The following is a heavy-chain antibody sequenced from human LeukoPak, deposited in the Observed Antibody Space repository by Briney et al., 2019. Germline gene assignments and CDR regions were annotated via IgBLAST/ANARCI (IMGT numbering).Heavy chain of an antibody. CDR2: IYASGST. V-gene: IGHV4-4*07. D-gene: IGHD3-22*01. CDR3: ARDLGYYSDSSALDAFDI. CDR1: SGSISSYS. Sequence: SETLSLTCTVSSGSISSYSWNWIRQPAGRGLEWIGRIYASGSTHYNPSLKSRVTMSVDTSKNQFSLKLSSVTAAGTAVYYCARDLGYYSDSSALDAFDIWGQGTMVTVSS. J-gene: IGHJ3*02.